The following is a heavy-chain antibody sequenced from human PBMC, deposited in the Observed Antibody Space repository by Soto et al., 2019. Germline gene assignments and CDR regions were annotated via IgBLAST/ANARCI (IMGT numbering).Heavy chain of an antibody. J-gene: IGHJ6*02. V-gene: IGHV3-23*01. CDR3: VKDRATIFGVIWKYGMDV. CDR1: GFKFRSYG. D-gene: IGHD3-3*01. Sequence: EEQLLESGGGLVEPGGSLRLSCVASGFKFRSYGMAWVRQAPGKGLEWVSDIHESGGTTNYADSVRGRFAISRDNSRNTLDLLMNSLRPEDTAVYYCVKDRATIFGVIWKYGMDVWGQGTTVYVSS. CDR2: IHESGGTT.